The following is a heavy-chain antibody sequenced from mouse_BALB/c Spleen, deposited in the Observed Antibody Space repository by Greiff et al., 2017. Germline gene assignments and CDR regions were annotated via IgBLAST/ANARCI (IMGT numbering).Heavy chain of an antibody. V-gene: IGHV5-4*02. J-gene: IGHJ3*01. CDR2: ISDGGSYT. CDR3: ARGGTTATDTWFAY. Sequence: EVHLVESGGGLVKPGGSLKLSCAASGFTFSDYYMYWVRQTPEKRLEWVATISDGGSYTYYPDSVKGRFTISRDNAKNNLYLQMSSLKSEDTAMYYCARGGTTATDTWFAYWGQGTLVTVSA. CDR1: GFTFSDYY. D-gene: IGHD1-2*01.